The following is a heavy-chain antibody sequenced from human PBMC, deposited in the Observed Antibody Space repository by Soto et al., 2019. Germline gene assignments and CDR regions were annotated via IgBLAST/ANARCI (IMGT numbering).Heavy chain of an antibody. CDR3: AKDQPTQLRYFDWLPRFDP. CDR2: INSDGSST. Sequence: GGSLRLSCAASGFTFSSDWMHWVRQGPGKGLVWVSRINSDGSSTTYADSVKGRFTISRDNAKDTLYLQMNSLRAEDTAVFYCAKDQPTQLRYFDWLPRFDPWGQGTLVTVSS. CDR1: GFTFSSDW. J-gene: IGHJ5*02. D-gene: IGHD3-9*01. V-gene: IGHV3-74*01.